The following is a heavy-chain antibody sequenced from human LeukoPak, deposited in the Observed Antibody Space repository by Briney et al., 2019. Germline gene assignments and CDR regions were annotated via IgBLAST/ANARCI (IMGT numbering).Heavy chain of an antibody. CDR2: ISPSGDRT. CDR1: GFTFGSYA. Sequence: GGSLRLSCAASGFTFGSYAMSWVRQAPGKGLEWVSFISPSGDRTSNADSVEGRFTISKDNPRNTLYLQMNSLRDEDTAVYYCAIMHGYYDGSGYWVQWGQGTLVTVSS. D-gene: IGHD3-22*01. J-gene: IGHJ4*02. CDR3: AIMHGYYDGSGYWVQ. V-gene: IGHV3-23*01.